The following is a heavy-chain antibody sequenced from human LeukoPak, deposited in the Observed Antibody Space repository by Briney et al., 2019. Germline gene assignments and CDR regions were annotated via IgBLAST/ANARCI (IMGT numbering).Heavy chain of an antibody. J-gene: IGHJ4*02. Sequence: SETLSLTCRVSGGPPSTYTGGWVRASPGKGLEWIGYIYHGGTTNYSPSLKSRATISAHTARNQFSLRLRSVTAADTAIYYCARDTSVGSGMQYWGQGTLVSVSS. V-gene: IGHV4-59*01. CDR2: IYHGGTT. CDR1: GGPPSTYT. D-gene: IGHD3-10*01. CDR3: ARDTSVGSGMQY.